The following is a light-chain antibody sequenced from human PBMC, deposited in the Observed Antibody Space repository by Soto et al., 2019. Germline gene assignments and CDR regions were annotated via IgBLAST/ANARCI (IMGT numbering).Light chain of an antibody. Sequence: EIVLTQSPATLSLSPGERATISCRASQSVSSYLAWYQQKPGKAPRLLIYDASNKATGIPARIRDNRSETNFTLTICSLVPEDFAVYYCQQRSNWPPITFGQGTRLEIK. CDR3: QQRSNWPPIT. CDR2: DAS. J-gene: IGKJ5*01. V-gene: IGKV3-11*01. CDR1: QSVSSY.